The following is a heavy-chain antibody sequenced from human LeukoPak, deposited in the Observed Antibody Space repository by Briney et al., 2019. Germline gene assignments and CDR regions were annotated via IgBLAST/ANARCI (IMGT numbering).Heavy chain of an antibody. J-gene: IGHJ4*02. CDR3: VKVGSIVAYDY. V-gene: IGHV3-64D*06. Sequence: GGSLRLSCSASGFTFSSYAMHWVRRAPGKGLEYVSAISSNEGSTYYADSVKGRFTISRDNSKNTLYLQMSSLRAEDTAVYYCVKVGSIVAYDYWGQGTLVTVSS. CDR2: ISSNEGST. CDR1: GFTFSSYA. D-gene: IGHD2-15*01.